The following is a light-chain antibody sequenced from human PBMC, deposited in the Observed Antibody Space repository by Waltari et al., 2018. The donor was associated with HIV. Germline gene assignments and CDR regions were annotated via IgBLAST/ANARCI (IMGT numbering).Light chain of an antibody. CDR1: QNIKTL. Sequence: QLTQSPSSLSASLGDKVTITCRANQNIKTLLNWYQMRPGKAPRLLIYGVSGLPAGVPSRFTGGGSGSDFTLTINNLQPEDFASYFCQQTYSVSITFGPGTRVEI. CDR2: GVS. V-gene: IGKV1-39*01. CDR3: QQTYSVSIT. J-gene: IGKJ5*01.